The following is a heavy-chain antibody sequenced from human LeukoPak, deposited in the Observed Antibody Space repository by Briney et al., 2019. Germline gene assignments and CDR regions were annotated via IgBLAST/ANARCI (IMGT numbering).Heavy chain of an antibody. CDR1: GGSFSGYY. D-gene: IGHD3-22*01. CDR2: INHSGST. V-gene: IGHV4-34*01. CDR3: ARDRGDYYYDSSGYLGYYYYYGMDV. J-gene: IGHJ6*02. Sequence: SETLSLTCAVYGGSFSGYYWSWIRQPPGKGLEWIGEINHSGSTNYNPSLKSRVTISVDTSKNQFSLKLSSVTAADTAVYYCARDRGDYYYDSSGYLGYYYYYGMDVWGQGTTVTVS.